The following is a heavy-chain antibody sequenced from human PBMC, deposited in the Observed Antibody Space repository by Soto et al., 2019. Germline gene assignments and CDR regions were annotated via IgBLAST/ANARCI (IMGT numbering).Heavy chain of an antibody. CDR1: GGSISSYY. D-gene: IGHD3-22*01. CDR2: IDDSGST. CDR3: ARGGEYYYDSSGYPRDAFDI. J-gene: IGHJ3*02. Sequence: SETLSLTCTVSGGSISSYYWSWIRQPPGKGLERIGYIDDSGSTNYNPSLKSRVTISVDTSKNQFSLKLSSVTAADTAVYYCARGGEYYYDSSGYPRDAFDIWGQGTMVTVSS. V-gene: IGHV4-59*01.